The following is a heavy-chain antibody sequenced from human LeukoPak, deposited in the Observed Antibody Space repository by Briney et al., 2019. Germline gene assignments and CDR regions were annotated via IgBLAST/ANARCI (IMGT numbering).Heavy chain of an antibody. Sequence: RGESLKISCKGSGYSFTSYWIGWVRQMPGKGLEWMGIIYPGDSDTRYSPSFQGQVTISADKSISTAYLQWSSLKASDTAMYYCARPADYYDSSGSFLGLGYWGQGTLVTVSS. J-gene: IGHJ4*02. CDR3: ARPADYYDSSGSFLGLGY. CDR1: GYSFTSYW. D-gene: IGHD3-22*01. CDR2: IYPGDSDT. V-gene: IGHV5-51*01.